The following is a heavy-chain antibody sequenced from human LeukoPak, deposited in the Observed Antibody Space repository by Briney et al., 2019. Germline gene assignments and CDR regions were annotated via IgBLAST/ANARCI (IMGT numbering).Heavy chain of an antibody. D-gene: IGHD3-22*01. CDR2: TYQSGST. V-gene: IGHV4-30-2*01. J-gene: IGHJ4*02. CDR3: AILRPQEADAYDSSGYYYASSFDY. CDR1: GGSISSGGYY. Sequence: SETLSLTCTVSGGSISSGGYYWSWIRQPPGKGLEWIGYTYQSGSTYYNPSLKSRVTISVDRSKNQFSLKLSSVTAADTAVYFCAILRPQEADAYDSSGYYYASSFDYWGQGTLVTVSS.